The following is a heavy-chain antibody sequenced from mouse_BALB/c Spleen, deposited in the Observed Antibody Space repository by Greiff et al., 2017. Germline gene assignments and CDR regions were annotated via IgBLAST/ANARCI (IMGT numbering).Heavy chain of an antibody. CDR3: ERGAITTVVVPGFDY. CDR1: GFSFSSFG. J-gene: IGHJ2*01. V-gene: IGHV5-17*02. Sequence: EVQRVASGGGLVQPGGSRTLSCAVSGFSFSSFGMHWVRQAPEKGLEWVAYISSGSSTTYYADTVKGRFTISRDNPKNTLFLQMTSLRSEDTAMYYCERGAITTVVVPGFDYWGQGTTLTVSS. CDR2: ISSGSSTT. D-gene: IGHD1-1*01.